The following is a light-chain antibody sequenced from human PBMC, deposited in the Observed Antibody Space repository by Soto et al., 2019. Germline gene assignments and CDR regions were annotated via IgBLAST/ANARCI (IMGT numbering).Light chain of an antibody. J-gene: IGLJ3*02. Sequence: QHVLTQSPSASASLGASVKLTSTLSSGHSSYAIAWHQQQPEKGPRYLMKLNSDGSHSKGDGIPDRFSGSSSGAERYLTISSLQSEDEADYYCQTWGTGIHVFGGGTKVTVL. CDR3: QTWGTGIHV. CDR2: LNSDGSH. V-gene: IGLV4-69*01. CDR1: SGHSSYA.